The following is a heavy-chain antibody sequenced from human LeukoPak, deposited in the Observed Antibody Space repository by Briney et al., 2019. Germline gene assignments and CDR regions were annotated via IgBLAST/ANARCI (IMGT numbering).Heavy chain of an antibody. J-gene: IGHJ4*02. CDR2: IKHDRSEK. CDR3: LRQGVAYCGGGCSSSDSTFDY. Sequence: GGSLRLSCAASGFTFSSYYMSWIRQAPGKGLEWVANIKHDRSEKYYADSVKGRFTISRDNAKNSLYLQMNSLRAEDTAVYYCLRQGVAYCGGGCSSSDSTFDYWGQGTLVTVSS. D-gene: IGHD2-21*02. CDR1: GFTFSSYY. V-gene: IGHV3-7*01.